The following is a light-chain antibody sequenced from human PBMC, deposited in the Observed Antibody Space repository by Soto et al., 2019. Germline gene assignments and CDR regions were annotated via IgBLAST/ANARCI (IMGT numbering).Light chain of an antibody. CDR2: NND. J-gene: IGLJ2*01. CDR1: SSNIGKNS. CDR3: AAWDDSLYGV. Sequence: QSVLTQAPSASGTPGQRVTISCSGSSSNIGKNSVNWYQQLPGTAPKLLIYNNDQRPSGVPDRFSGSKSGTSASLAISGLQSEDEANYYCAAWDDSLYGVFGGGTQLTVL. V-gene: IGLV1-44*01.